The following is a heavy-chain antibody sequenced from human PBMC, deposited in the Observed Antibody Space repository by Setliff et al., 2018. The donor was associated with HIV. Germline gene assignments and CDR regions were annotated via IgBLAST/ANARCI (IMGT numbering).Heavy chain of an antibody. CDR3: ARDGPQTYGDYERYYFDY. V-gene: IGHV4-39*07. CDR2: IYYSGST. J-gene: IGHJ4*02. D-gene: IGHD4-17*01. Sequence: LSLTCTVSGDPMSSTSYYWGWIRQSPGKGLEWIGSIYYSGSTQYNPSLKSRVTISVDTSKNQFSLKLSSVTAADTAVYYCARDGPQTYGDYERYYFDYWGQGTLVTVS. CDR1: GDPMSSTSYY.